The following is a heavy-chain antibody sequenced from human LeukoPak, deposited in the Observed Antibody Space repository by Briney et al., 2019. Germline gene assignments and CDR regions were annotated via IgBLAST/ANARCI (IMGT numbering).Heavy chain of an antibody. D-gene: IGHD3-3*01. CDR1: GFTFSSYA. J-gene: IGHJ4*02. V-gene: IGHV3-30*04. CDR3: AKDVNFGDFWSGYYFDY. Sequence: GGSLRLSCAASGFTFSSYAMHWVRQAPGKGLEWVAVISYDGSNKYYADSVKGRFTISRDNSKNTLYLQMNSLRAEDTAVYYCAKDVNFGDFWSGYYFDYWGQGTLVTVSS. CDR2: ISYDGSNK.